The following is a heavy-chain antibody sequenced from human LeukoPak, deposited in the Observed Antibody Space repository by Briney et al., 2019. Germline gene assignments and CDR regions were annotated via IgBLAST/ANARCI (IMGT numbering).Heavy chain of an antibody. J-gene: IGHJ4*02. D-gene: IGHD6-13*01. Sequence: ASVKVSCKASGYTFTGYYMHWVRQAPGQGLEWMGWINPNSGGTNYAQKFQGRVTMTRDTSTSTAYMELRSLRSDDTAVYYCARGSSSASSSPADYWGQGTLVTVSS. CDR3: ARGSSSASSSPADY. CDR2: INPNSGGT. V-gene: IGHV1-2*02. CDR1: GYTFTGYY.